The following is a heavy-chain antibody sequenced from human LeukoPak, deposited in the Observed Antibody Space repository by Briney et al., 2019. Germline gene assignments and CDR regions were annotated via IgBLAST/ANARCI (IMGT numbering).Heavy chain of an antibody. CDR1: GDSFSTGGYY. CDR3: ARGPFHGIPLD. Sequence: SETLSHTCTVSGDSFSTGGYYWTWNRQPPGKGLEWIGYINYSGTTYYNPSLKSRVTISVDTSKNQFSLKLSSVTAPDTAVYYCARGPFHGIPLDWGQGTLVTVSP. CDR2: INYSGTT. J-gene: IGHJ4*02. V-gene: IGHV4-30-4*01.